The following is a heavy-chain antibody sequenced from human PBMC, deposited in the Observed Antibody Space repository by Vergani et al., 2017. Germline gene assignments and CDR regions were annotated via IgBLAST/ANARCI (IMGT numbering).Heavy chain of an antibody. CDR2: ISYDGSNK. D-gene: IGHD3-9*01. Sequence: QVQLVESGGGVVQPGRSLRLSCAASGFTFSSYGMHWVRQAPGKGLEWVAVISYDGSNKYYADSVKGRFTISRDNAKNSLYLQMNSLRAEDTAVYYCARDPTDDYDILTGYQNAFDIWGQGTMVTVSS. CDR1: GFTFSSYG. V-gene: IGHV3-30*03. CDR3: ARDPTDDYDILTGYQNAFDI. J-gene: IGHJ3*02.